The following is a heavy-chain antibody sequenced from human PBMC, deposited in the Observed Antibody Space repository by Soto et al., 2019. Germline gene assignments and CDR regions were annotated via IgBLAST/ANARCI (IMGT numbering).Heavy chain of an antibody. D-gene: IGHD2-15*01. V-gene: IGHV1-18*01. CDR2: ISAYNGNT. J-gene: IGHJ5*02. Sequence: ASVKVSCKASGYTFTSYGISWVRQAPGQGLEWMGWISAYNGNTNYAQKLQGRVTMTTDTSTSTAYMELRSLRSDDTAVYYCAKTGYCSGGSCRNWFDPSGQGTLVTVSS. CDR3: AKTGYCSGGSCRNWFDP. CDR1: GYTFTSYG.